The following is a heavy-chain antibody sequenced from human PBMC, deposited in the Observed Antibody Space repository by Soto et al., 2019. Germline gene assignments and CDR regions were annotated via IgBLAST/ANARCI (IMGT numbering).Heavy chain of an antibody. CDR3: ARDVSGPASGYDWFDP. V-gene: IGHV3-11*06. D-gene: IGHD5-18*01. CDR2: INWSGSYT. Sequence: GWSLRLSCAASGFNLSDYYMSWIRQAPGKGLEWISHINWSGSYTNYADSVKGRFTISRDNAKNSLYLQMNSLRVEDTAVYYCARDVSGPASGYDWFDPWGQGNLVTVS. CDR1: GFNLSDYY. J-gene: IGHJ5*02.